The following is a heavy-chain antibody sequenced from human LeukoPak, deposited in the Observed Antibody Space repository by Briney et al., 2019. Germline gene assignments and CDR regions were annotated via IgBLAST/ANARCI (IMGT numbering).Heavy chain of an antibody. CDR1: GGSISSSSYY. D-gene: IGHD6-13*01. CDR3: ARGGRTPGIAAAGGFDY. J-gene: IGHJ4*02. CDR2: IYYSGST. Sequence: SETLSLTCTVSGGSISSSSYYWGWIRQPPGKGLEWIGSIYYSGSTYYNPSLKSRVTISVDTSKNQFSLKLSSVTAADTAVYYCARGGRTPGIAAAGGFDYWGQGTLVTVSS. V-gene: IGHV4-39*07.